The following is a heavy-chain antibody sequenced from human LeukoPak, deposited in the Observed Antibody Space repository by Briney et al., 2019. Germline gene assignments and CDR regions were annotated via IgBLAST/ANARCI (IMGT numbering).Heavy chain of an antibody. D-gene: IGHD5-18*01. CDR1: GFTISSNY. J-gene: IGHJ3*02. V-gene: IGHV3-53*01. CDR3: ARDGTAMIQAFDI. Sequence: GGSLRLSCAASGFTISSNYMTWVRQAPGKGVEWVSTIYTGGSTYYSDSVKGRFTISRDNSKNTLYLQMNSLRAEDTAVYYCARDGTAMIQAFDIWGQGTMVSVSS. CDR2: IYTGGST.